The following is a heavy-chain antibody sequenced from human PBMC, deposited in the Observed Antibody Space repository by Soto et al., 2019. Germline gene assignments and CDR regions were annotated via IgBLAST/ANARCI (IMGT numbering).Heavy chain of an antibody. CDR1: GGTFGSYA. V-gene: IGHV1-69*01. CDR3: ATALGCRSTSCTLDY. Sequence: QVQLVQSGAEVKKPGSSVKVSCKASGGTFGSYAFSWVRQAPGQGLEWMGGIIPVSGAAHYAQKFQGRVTITGDASTSTAYMELRSLSSQDTAVYYCATALGCRSTSCTLDYWGQGTRVIVSS. J-gene: IGHJ4*02. D-gene: IGHD2-2*01. CDR2: IIPVSGAA.